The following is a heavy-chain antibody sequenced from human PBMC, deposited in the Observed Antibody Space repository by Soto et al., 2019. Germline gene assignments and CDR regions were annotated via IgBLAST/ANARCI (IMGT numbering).Heavy chain of an antibody. CDR1: GFTFSSYA. J-gene: IGHJ6*02. V-gene: IGHV3-23*01. CDR2: ISGSGGST. CDR3: ARDGAGATAPSYYYYYGMDV. Sequence: GGSLRLSCAASGFTFSSYAMSWVRQAPGKGLEWVSAISGSGGSTYYADSVKGRFTISRDNSKNTLYLQMNSLRAEDTAVYYRARDGAGATAPSYYYYYGMDVWGQGTTVTVSS. D-gene: IGHD1-26*01.